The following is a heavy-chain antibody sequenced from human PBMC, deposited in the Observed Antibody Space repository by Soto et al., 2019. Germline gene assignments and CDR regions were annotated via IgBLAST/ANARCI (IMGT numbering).Heavy chain of an antibody. CDR3: GRGGLGAVFGWFDP. V-gene: IGHV4-31*03. CDR1: GGSISSGGYY. J-gene: IGHJ5*02. CDR2: IYYSGST. D-gene: IGHD1-26*01. Sequence: QVQLQESGPGLVKPSQTLSLTCTVSGGSISSGGYYWSWIRQHPGKGLEWIGYIYYSGSTYYNPSPKSRVTISVDTSKNQFSLKLSSVAAADTAVYYWGRGGLGAVFGWFDPWGQGTLLTVSA.